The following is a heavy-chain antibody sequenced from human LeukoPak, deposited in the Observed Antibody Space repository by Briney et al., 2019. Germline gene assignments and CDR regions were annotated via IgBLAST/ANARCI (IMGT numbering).Heavy chain of an antibody. CDR1: GGSISSGSYY. D-gene: IGHD3-22*01. CDR3: ASRYYYDSSGYHPAGAFDI. J-gene: IGHJ3*02. Sequence: PSQTLSLTCTVSGGSISSGSYYWSWIRQPPGKGLEWIGRIYTSGSTNYNPSLKSRVTISVDTSKNQFSLKLSSVTAADTAVYYCASRYYYDSSGYHPAGAFDIWGQGTMVTVSS. CDR2: IYTSGST. V-gene: IGHV4-61*02.